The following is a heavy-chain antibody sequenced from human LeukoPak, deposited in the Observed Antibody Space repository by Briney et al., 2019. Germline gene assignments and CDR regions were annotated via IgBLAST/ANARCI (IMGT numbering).Heavy chain of an antibody. Sequence: PGGSLRLSCVVSGLTVSNNYMSWVRQAPGKGLEWVSVIYSDGTRRNADSVKGRFTISRHNSKNTVYLQMDSLRADDTAVYYCAGDKDAWGQGTLVTVSS. CDR3: AGDKDA. J-gene: IGHJ5*02. V-gene: IGHV3-66*01. CDR2: IYSDGTR. CDR1: GLTVSNNY.